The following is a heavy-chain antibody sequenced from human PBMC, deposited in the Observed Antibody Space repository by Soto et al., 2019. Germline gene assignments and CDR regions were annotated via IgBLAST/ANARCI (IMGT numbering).Heavy chain of an antibody. J-gene: IGHJ3*01. D-gene: IGHD2-15*01. V-gene: IGHV1-8*01. CDR2: MNPNSGNT. CDR1: GYSFTSYD. CDR3: ARYPFTSYCSDGGCSYAALDV. Sequence: QVQVVQSGAEVKKPGASVKVSCKASGYSFTSYDVNWVRQATGQGREWMGWMNPNSGNTVYAQKFQGRVTMTRDTSLSTAYMELTGLTSEDTAVYYCARYPFTSYCSDGGCSYAALDVWGQGTMVTVSS.